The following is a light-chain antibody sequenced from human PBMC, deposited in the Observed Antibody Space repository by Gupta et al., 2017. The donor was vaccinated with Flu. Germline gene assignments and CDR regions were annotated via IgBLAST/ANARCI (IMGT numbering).Light chain of an antibody. Sequence: IQMTQSPSSLSASVGDRVTITCRASQSISSYLNWYQQKPGKAPKLLIYAASSVQSGVPSRFSGSGSGTDFTLTISRLQPEDFATYYCQQSDSTPYTFGQGTKLEIK. CDR2: AAS. CDR1: QSISSY. V-gene: IGKV1-39*01. CDR3: QQSDSTPYT. J-gene: IGKJ2*01.